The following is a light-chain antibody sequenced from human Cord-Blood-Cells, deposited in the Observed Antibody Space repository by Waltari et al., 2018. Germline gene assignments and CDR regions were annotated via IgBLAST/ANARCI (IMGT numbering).Light chain of an antibody. V-gene: IGKV3-20*01. CDR1: QSVSSSY. Sequence: EIVLTHSPGTLSFSPGERATLSCRASQSVSSSYLAWYQHKPGHAPRLLSHGASSRATGIPDRFSGSGSGTDFTLTISRLEPEEFAVYYCQQYGSSPRTFGQGTKVEIK. CDR2: GAS. J-gene: IGKJ1*01. CDR3: QQYGSSPRT.